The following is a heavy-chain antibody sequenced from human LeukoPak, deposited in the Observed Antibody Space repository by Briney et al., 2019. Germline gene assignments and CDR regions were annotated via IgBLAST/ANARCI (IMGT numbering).Heavy chain of an antibody. D-gene: IGHD2-2*01. CDR2: ISSSGSTI. CDR3: ASPYRYCSSTSCFDY. Sequence: GGSLRLSCAAYGFTFSSYEMNWVRQAPGKGLEWVSYISSSGSTIYCADSVKGRFTISRDNAKNSLYLQMNSLRAEDTAVYYCASPYRYCSSTSCFDYWGQGTLVTVSS. J-gene: IGHJ4*02. CDR1: GFTFSSYE. V-gene: IGHV3-48*03.